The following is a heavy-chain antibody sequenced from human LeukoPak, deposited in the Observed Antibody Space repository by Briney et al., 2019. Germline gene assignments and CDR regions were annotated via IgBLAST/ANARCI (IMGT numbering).Heavy chain of an antibody. J-gene: IGHJ4*02. Sequence: PGGSLRLSCATSGFPFSDFSMSWVRQAPGKGLEWVSSISSSSSYIYYADSVKGRFTISRDNAKNSLYLQMNSLRAEDTAVYYCAIVCSSTSCPYDYWGQGTLVTVSS. CDR1: GFPFSDFS. D-gene: IGHD2-2*01. CDR2: ISSSSSYI. V-gene: IGHV3-21*01. CDR3: AIVCSSTSCPYDY.